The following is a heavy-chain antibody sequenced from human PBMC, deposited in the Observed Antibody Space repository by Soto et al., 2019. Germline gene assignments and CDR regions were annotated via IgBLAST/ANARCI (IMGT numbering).Heavy chain of an antibody. CDR3: ARQRTSVVTQAYFES. CDR2: IYYSGST. D-gene: IGHD2-21*02. CDR1: GDAMNNRSYY. J-gene: IGHJ4*02. Sequence: KTSETLSLNGAVTGDAMNNRSYYWGWIRQPPGKGLEWIGSIYYSGSTYNNPSLKSRVSMSVDTSKNQFSLKLRSVTAADTALYYCARQRTSVVTQAYFESWGQGSLVSVSS. V-gene: IGHV4-39*01.